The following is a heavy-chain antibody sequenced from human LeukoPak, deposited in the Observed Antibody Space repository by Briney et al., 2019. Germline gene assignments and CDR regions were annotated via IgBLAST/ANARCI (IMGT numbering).Heavy chain of an antibody. Sequence: PSETLSLTCTVSGGSISSYYWSWTRQPPGKGLEWIGYIYYSGSTNYNPSLKSRVTISVDTSKNQFSLKLSSVTAADTAVYYCARDLRGLAFDIWGQGTMVTVPS. CDR1: GGSISSYY. CDR2: IYYSGST. CDR3: ARDLRGLAFDI. V-gene: IGHV4-59*01. J-gene: IGHJ3*02. D-gene: IGHD3-22*01.